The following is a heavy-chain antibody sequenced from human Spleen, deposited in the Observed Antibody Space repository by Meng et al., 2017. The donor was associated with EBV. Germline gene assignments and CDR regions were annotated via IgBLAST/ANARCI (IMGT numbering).Heavy chain of an antibody. CDR3: ATWNNNGWYYGY. V-gene: IGHV4-34*01. Sequence: WGGGVCKAHVTLFLPCAGNCGSFRGSACGWLRQPPGKGLEWIGEINLGGNTNYNPSLKSRVSISVDTSKNHFSLRVNSLTAADTAVYYCATWNNNGWYYGYWGQGTLVTVSS. D-gene: IGHD6-19*01. CDR1: CGSFRGSA. J-gene: IGHJ4*03. CDR2: INLGGNT.